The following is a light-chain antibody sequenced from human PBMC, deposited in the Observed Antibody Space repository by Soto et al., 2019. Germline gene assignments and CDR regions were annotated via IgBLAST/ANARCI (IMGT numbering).Light chain of an antibody. CDR2: GAS. J-gene: IGKJ1*01. Sequence: EIVLTQSPGTLTLSPGERATLSGRASQSVSSSYLAWYQQKPGQAPRLLIYGASSRATGIPDRFSGSGSGTDFTLTISRLEPEDFAVYYCQQYGSSPGTFGQGTKVDIK. CDR3: QQYGSSPGT. CDR1: QSVSSSY. V-gene: IGKV3-20*01.